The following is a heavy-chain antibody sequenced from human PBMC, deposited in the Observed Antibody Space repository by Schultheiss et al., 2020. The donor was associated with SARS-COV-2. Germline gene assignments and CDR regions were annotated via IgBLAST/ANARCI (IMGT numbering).Heavy chain of an antibody. Sequence: SQTLSLTCAVYGGSFSGYYWSWIRQPPGKGLEWIGSIYYSGSTYYNPSLKSRVTISVDTSKNQFSLKLSSVTAADTAVYYCARRGYCSGGSCYWREPPQHWGQGTLVTVSS. D-gene: IGHD2-15*01. CDR2: IYYSGST. J-gene: IGHJ1*01. CDR3: ARRGYCSGGSCYWREPPQH. CDR1: GGSFSGYY. V-gene: IGHV4-34*01.